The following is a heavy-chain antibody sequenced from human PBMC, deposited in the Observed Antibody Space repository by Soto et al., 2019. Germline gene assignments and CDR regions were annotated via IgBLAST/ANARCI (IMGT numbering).Heavy chain of an antibody. V-gene: IGHV3-11*06. J-gene: IGHJ4*02. CDR2: ISSSSSYT. CDR1: GFTVSDYY. Sequence: GGSLGLSCAASGFTVSDYYMSGIRQAPGRGLEWVSYISSSSSYTNYADSVKGRFTISRDNAKNSLYLQMNSLRAEDTAVYYCASTYYYDSSGYPLSFDYWGQGTLVTVSS. CDR3: ASTYYYDSSGYPLSFDY. D-gene: IGHD3-22*01.